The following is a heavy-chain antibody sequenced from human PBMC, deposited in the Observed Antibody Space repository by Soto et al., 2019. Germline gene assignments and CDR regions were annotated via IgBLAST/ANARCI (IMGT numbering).Heavy chain of an antibody. D-gene: IGHD6-6*01. J-gene: IGHJ6*02. Sequence: ASVKVSCKASGYTFTSYAMHWVRQAPGQRLEWMGWINAGNGNTKYSQKFQGRVTITRDTSASTAYMELSSLRSEDTAVYYCAKDREYSSSSIPSYYYYGMDVWGQGTTVTVSS. CDR3: AKDREYSSSSIPSYYYYGMDV. CDR2: INAGNGNT. CDR1: GYTFTSYA. V-gene: IGHV1-3*01.